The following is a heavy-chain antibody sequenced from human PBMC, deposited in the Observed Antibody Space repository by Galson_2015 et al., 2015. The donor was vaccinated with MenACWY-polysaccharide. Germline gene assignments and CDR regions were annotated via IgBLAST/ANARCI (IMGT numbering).Heavy chain of an antibody. D-gene: IGHD2-2*01. CDR1: GDSISSSTYY. CDR2: IHYSGST. CDR3: ARLSKSTIVAPGAVDF. J-gene: IGHJ4*02. Sequence: SETLSLTCTVSGDSISSSTYYWGWLRQPPGKGLEWIGTIHYSGSTYYNPSLRSRVTVLVDTSKNQFSLKLNSVTAADTAVYHYARLSKSTIVAPGAVDFWGQGTLVPVSA. V-gene: IGHV4-39*01.